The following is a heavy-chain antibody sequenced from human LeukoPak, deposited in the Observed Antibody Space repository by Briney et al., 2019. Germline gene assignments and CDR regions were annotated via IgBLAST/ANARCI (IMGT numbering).Heavy chain of an antibody. CDR3: ARDVPAVAGFIDY. V-gene: IGHV3-7*01. CDR2: IKEDGSEK. J-gene: IGHJ4*02. CDR1: GFTFSSYW. D-gene: IGHD6-19*01. Sequence: GGSLRLSCAASGFTFSSYWMNWVRQAPGKGLGWVANIKEDGSEKYSVDSVQGRFTISRDNDKSSLYLQMNSLRAEDTAVYYCARDVPAVAGFIDYWGQGTLVTVSS.